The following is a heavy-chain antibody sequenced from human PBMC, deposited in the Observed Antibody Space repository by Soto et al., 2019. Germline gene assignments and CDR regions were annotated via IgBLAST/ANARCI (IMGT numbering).Heavy chain of an antibody. V-gene: IGHV3-64*01. J-gene: IGHJ4*02. CDR2: ISSNGGST. CDR1: GFTFSSYA. CDR3: ARVIAAASLDY. D-gene: IGHD6-13*01. Sequence: GGSLRLSCSASGFTFSSYAMHWVRQAPGKGLEYVSAISSNGGSTYYANSVKGRFTISRDNSKNTLYLQMGSLRAEDMAVYYCARVIAAASLDYWGQGTLVTVSS.